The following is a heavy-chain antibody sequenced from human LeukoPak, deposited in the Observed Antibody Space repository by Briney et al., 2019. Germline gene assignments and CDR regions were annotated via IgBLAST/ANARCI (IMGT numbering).Heavy chain of an antibody. V-gene: IGHV3-11*01. D-gene: IGHD3-9*01. Sequence: GGSLRLSCAASGITFSDYYMTWIRQAPGKGLEWVSHISGSSRTTYYADSVKGRFTIYRDNAKKSLYLQMNSLRAEDTAVYYCARAYYDTLTGYYVGSAFDIWGQGTTVTVSS. CDR3: ARAYYDTLTGYYVGSAFDI. J-gene: IGHJ3*02. CDR2: ISGSSRTT. CDR1: GITFSDYY.